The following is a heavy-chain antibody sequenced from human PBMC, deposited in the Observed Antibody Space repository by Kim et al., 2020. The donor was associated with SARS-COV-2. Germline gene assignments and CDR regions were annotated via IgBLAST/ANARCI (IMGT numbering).Heavy chain of an antibody. CDR1: GFTFSSYE. Sequence: GGSLSLSCAASGFTFSSYEMNWVRQAPGKGLEWVSYIIGRGNTIYYADSVRGRFTISRDNDKNSLYLQMNSLRADDTAVYYCARGPNYSPFAYWGQGTLVTVSS. CDR2: IIGRGNTI. V-gene: IGHV3-48*03. D-gene: IGHD4-4*01. CDR3: ARGPNYSPFAY. J-gene: IGHJ4*02.